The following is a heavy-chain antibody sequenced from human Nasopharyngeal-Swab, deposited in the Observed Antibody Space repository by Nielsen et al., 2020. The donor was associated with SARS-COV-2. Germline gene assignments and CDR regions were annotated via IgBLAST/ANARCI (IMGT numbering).Heavy chain of an antibody. D-gene: IGHD6-19*01. CDR3: AKDIYSSGWYYFDY. J-gene: IGHJ4*02. Sequence: GESLKISCAASGFTFSSYAMSWVRQAPGKGLEWVSAISGSGGSTYYADSVKGRFTISRDNSKNTLYLQMNSLRAEDTAVHYCAKDIYSSGWYYFDYWGQGTLVTVSS. CDR2: ISGSGGST. V-gene: IGHV3-23*01. CDR1: GFTFSSYA.